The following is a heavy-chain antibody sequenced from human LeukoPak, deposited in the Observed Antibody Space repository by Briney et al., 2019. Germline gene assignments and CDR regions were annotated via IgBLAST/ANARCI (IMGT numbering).Heavy chain of an antibody. J-gene: IGHJ4*02. Sequence: PGGSLRLSCTVSGFTVSSNSMSWVRQAPGKGLEWVSFIYSGGNTHYSDSVKGRFTISRDNAKNSLYLQMNSLRAEDTAIYYCAKSFPYYYGSGSYYINPFDSWGQGTLVTVSS. CDR3: AKSFPYYYGSGSYYINPFDS. CDR2: IYSGGNT. CDR1: GFTVSSNS. D-gene: IGHD3-10*01. V-gene: IGHV3-53*01.